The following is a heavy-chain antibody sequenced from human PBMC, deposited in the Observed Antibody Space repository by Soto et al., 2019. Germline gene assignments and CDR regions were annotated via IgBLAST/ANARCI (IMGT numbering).Heavy chain of an antibody. D-gene: IGHD2-8*01. V-gene: IGHV4-31*03. Sequence: SETLSLTCTVSGGSISSGGYYWSWIRQYPGKGLEWIGYIYYSGSTYYNPSLKSRVTISVDTSKNQFSLKLSSVTAADTAVYYCARVIGYCTNGVCYRYFDYWGQGTLVTVSS. CDR2: IYYSGST. CDR3: ARVIGYCTNGVCYRYFDY. J-gene: IGHJ4*02. CDR1: GGSISSGGYY.